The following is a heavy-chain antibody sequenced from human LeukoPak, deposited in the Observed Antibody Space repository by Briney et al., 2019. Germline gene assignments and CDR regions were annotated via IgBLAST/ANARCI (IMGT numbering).Heavy chain of an antibody. V-gene: IGHV4-59*11. D-gene: IGHD3-10*01. CDR3: ASRPAGATWYGVFDY. J-gene: IGHJ4*02. CDR1: GASIKSHY. CDR2: VFNGGAT. Sequence: KSSETLSLICSVSGASIKSHYWSWIRQSPGKGLEWIGYVFNGGATNYNRSLKSRVTMSLDTSRDQFSLRLSSVTAADTAIYYCASRPAGATWYGVFDYWSQGTLVTVSS.